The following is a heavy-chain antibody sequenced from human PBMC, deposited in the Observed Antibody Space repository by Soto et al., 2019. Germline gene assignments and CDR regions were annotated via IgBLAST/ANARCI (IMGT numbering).Heavy chain of an antibody. J-gene: IGHJ4*02. V-gene: IGHV2-5*02. Sequence: QITLKESGPTLVKPTQTLTLTCTFSGFSLSTSSVGVGWIRQPPGQALEWLALIYCDDDERYSPPLKSRLTIAKQTSKHPAVLTMTNMDPVDTATYFSAHLVAGNFDYWGQGSRVTVSS. CDR1: GFSLSTSSVG. CDR2: IYCDDDE. CDR3: AHLVAGNFDY.